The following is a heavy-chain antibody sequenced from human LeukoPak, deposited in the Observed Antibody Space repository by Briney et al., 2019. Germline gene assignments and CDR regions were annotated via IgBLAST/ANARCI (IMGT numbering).Heavy chain of an antibody. CDR3: ARAFSSSSFYFNY. J-gene: IGHJ4*02. V-gene: IGHV4-59*01. Sequence: SETLSLTCTVSGDSISTYYWNWIRQPPGKGLEWIGYIYHSGSTNYDPSLKSRVTISVDTSKNQFSLKLSSVTAADTAVYYCARAFSSSSFYFNYWGQGTLVTVSS. CDR1: GDSISTYY. D-gene: IGHD6-6*01. CDR2: IYHSGST.